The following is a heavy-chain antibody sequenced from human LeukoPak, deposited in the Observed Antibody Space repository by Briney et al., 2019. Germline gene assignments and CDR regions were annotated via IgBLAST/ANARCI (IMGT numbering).Heavy chain of an antibody. CDR2: SSYTGIT. Sequence: SQTLSLTCTVSGGSISSGDYYWSWIRQPPGKGLEWIGSSSYTGITYYNPSLKSRVTISVDTSKNDFSLKLSSVTAADTAVYYCAREGIIAAAGTFDYWGQGTLVTVSS. J-gene: IGHJ4*02. D-gene: IGHD6-13*01. V-gene: IGHV4-30-4*01. CDR3: AREGIIAAAGTFDY. CDR1: GGSISSGDYY.